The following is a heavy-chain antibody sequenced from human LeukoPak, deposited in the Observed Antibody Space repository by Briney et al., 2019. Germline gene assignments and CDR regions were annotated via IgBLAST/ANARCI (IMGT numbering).Heavy chain of an antibody. V-gene: IGHV1-46*01. CDR2: INPSGGST. J-gene: IGHJ5*02. Sequence: ASVKVSCKASGYTFTSYYTHWVRQAPGQGLEWMGIINPSGGSTSYAQKFQGRVTMTRDMSTSTVYMELSSLRSEDTAVYYCARVSSILWFGESLNWFDPWGQGTLVTVSS. CDR3: ARVSSILWFGESLNWFDP. CDR1: GYTFTSYY. D-gene: IGHD3-10*01.